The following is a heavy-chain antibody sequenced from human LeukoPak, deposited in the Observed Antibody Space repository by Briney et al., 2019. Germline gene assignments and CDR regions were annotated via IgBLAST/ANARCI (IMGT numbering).Heavy chain of an antibody. D-gene: IGHD2-2*03. CDR2: IIPILGIA. V-gene: IGHV1-69*04. J-gene: IGHJ6*02. CDR3: ARDNGYCSSTSCYGNYYYGMDV. CDR1: GGTFSSYA. Sequence: SVKVSCKSSGGTFSSYAISWVRQAPGQGLEWMGRIIPILGIANYAQKFQGRVTITADKSTSTAYMELSSLRSEDTAVYYCARDNGYCSSTSCYGNYYYGMDVWGQGTTVTVSS.